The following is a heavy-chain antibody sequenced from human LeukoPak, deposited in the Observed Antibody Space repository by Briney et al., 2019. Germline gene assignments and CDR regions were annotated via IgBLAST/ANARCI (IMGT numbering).Heavy chain of an antibody. CDR3: ARDRGGQHPDY. D-gene: IGHD6-13*01. CDR2: ISSNGGST. V-gene: IGHV3-64D*06. Sequence: PGGSLRLSCSASGFTFSSYAMHWVRQAPGKGLEYVSAISSNGGSTYYADSVKGRFTISRDNSKNTLYLQMSSLRAEDTAVYYCARDRGGQHPDYWGQGTLVTVSS. J-gene: IGHJ4*02. CDR1: GFTFSSYA.